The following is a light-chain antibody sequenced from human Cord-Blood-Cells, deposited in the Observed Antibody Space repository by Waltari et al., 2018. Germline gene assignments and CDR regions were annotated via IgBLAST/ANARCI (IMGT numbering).Light chain of an antibody. Sequence: QSALTQPASVSGSPGQSITISCTGTSSDVGGYNYVSWYQQHPGKAPKLIIYDVSNRPSWVSNRFSGSKSGNTASLTISGLQAEDEADYYCSSYTSSITRVFGGGTKLTVL. CDR2: DVS. V-gene: IGLV2-14*01. J-gene: IGLJ2*01. CDR1: SSDVGGYNY. CDR3: SSYTSSITRV.